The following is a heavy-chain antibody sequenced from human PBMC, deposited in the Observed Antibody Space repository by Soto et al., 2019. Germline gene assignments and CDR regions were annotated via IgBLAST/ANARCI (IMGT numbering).Heavy chain of an antibody. D-gene: IGHD1-26*01. CDR2: INPNSGGT. CDR3: ARDSGSYSNYYYGMDV. CDR1: GYAFTGYY. V-gene: IGHV1-2*02. J-gene: IGHJ6*02. Sequence: GASVKVSCKASGYAFTGYYMHWVRQAPGQGLEWMGWINPNSGGTNYAQKFQGRVTMTRDTSISTAYMELSRLRSDDTAVYYCARDSGSYSNYYYGMDVWGHGTTVTVSS.